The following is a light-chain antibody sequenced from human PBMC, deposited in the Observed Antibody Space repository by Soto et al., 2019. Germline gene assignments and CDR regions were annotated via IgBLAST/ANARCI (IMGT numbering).Light chain of an antibody. V-gene: IGKV1-12*01. CDR1: QDISSW. Sequence: DIQMTQSPSSVSASVGDRVNIAWRASQDISSWLAWYQQTPGKAPKLLIYAASSLQSGVPSRFSGSGSGTDFTLTISSLQPEDFATYFCQQANSISLTFGGGTKVDIK. J-gene: IGKJ4*01. CDR2: AAS. CDR3: QQANSISLT.